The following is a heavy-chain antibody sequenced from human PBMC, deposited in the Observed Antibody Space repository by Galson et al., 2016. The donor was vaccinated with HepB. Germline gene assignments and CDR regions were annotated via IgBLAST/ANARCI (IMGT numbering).Heavy chain of an antibody. D-gene: IGHD2-2*01. J-gene: IGHJ6*04. CDR1: GFTFSTHD. V-gene: IGHV3-13*01. Sequence: SLRLSCAASGFTFSTHDMHWVRQATGKGLEWVSAIETAGATYYPDSVKGRFTISRANAKNSLYLQMNSLRAGDTAVYYCARGKSLWTMPWNYGLDVWGKGTPVTVSS. CDR3: ARGKSLWTMPWNYGLDV. CDR2: IETAGAT.